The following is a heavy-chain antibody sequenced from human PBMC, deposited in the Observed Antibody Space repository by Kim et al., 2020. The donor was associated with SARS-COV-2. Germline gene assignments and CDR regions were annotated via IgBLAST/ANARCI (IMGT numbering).Heavy chain of an antibody. CDR3: AREGDCSGGSCEFDY. D-gene: IGHD2-15*01. CDR1: GGTFSSYA. Sequence: SVKVSCKASGGTFSSYAISWVRQAPGQGLEWMGGIIPIFGTANYAQKFQGRVTITADESTSTAYMELSSLRSEDTAVYYCAREGDCSGGSCEFDYWGQGTLVTVSS. V-gene: IGHV1-69*13. CDR2: IIPIFGTA. J-gene: IGHJ4*02.